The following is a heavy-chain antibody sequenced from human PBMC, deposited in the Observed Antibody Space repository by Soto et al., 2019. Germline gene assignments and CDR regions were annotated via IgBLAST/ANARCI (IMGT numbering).Heavy chain of an antibody. J-gene: IGHJ4*02. CDR3: ARDLAAADY. CDR2: FNPMSGST. Sequence: QVQLVPSGAAVKKPGASVKISCKTSGYIFINYYIHWVRQAPGQGLEWVALFNPMSGSTNYAQKWQGRVTVTSDTSTSTVYMELSSLISEDTAVYYCARDLAAADYWGQGTLVTVSS. D-gene: IGHD6-13*01. V-gene: IGHV1-46*04. CDR1: GYIFINYY.